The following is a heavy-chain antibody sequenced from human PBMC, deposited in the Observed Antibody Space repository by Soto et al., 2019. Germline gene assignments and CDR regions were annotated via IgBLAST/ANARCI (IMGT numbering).Heavy chain of an antibody. CDR3: VRYAGTRWFDC. J-gene: IGHJ4*02. Sequence: PSETLPLTCTVSGGSISTYYWSWIRQPPGKGLEWIGYINYSGITNYNPSLKSRVTMSLDTSKNQFSLKLRSVTAAATALFYCVRYAGTRWFDCCGRGSLITVCS. CDR2: INYSGIT. D-gene: IGHD4-17*01. CDR1: GGSISTYY. V-gene: IGHV4-59*01.